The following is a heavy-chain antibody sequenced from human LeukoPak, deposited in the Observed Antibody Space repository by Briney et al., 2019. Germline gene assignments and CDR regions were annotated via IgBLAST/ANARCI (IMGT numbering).Heavy chain of an antibody. V-gene: IGHV1-2*02. D-gene: IGHD6-13*01. CDR2: INPNSGGT. Sequence: ASVKVSCKASGSTFTGYYMHWVRQAPGQGLEWMGWINPNSGGTNYAQKFQGRVTMTRDTSISTAYMELSRLRSDDTAVYYCARVDSSSWTNYYYYYMDVWGKGTTVTVSS. CDR3: ARVDSSSWTNYYYYYMDV. J-gene: IGHJ6*03. CDR1: GSTFTGYY.